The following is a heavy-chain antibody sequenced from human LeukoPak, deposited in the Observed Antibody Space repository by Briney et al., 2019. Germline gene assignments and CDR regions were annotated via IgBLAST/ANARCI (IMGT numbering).Heavy chain of an antibody. J-gene: IGHJ5*02. CDR2: INHSGST. CDR3: ARERSGSYHLSWFDP. Sequence: SETLSLTCAVYGGSFSGYYWSWIRQPPGKGLEWIGEINHSGSTNYNPSLKSRVTISVDTSKNQFSLKLSSVTAADTAVYYCARERSGSYHLSWFDPWGQGTLVTVSS. D-gene: IGHD1-26*01. CDR1: GGSFSGYY. V-gene: IGHV4-34*01.